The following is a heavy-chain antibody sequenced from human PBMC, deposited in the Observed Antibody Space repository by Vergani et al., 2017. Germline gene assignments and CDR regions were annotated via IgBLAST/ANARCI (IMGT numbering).Heavy chain of an antibody. D-gene: IGHD1-1*01. V-gene: IGHV5-51*01. Sequence: EVQLVQSGAEVKKPGESLKISCKGSGYSFNSYWIGWVRQMPGKGLEWMGIINPDDSHIRYSPSFQGQVTISADKSTSTAYLQWSSLKASDTAIYYCARHTTYTDSWGQGTLVTVSS. CDR3: ARHTTYTDS. J-gene: IGHJ4*02. CDR2: INPDDSHI. CDR1: GYSFNSYW.